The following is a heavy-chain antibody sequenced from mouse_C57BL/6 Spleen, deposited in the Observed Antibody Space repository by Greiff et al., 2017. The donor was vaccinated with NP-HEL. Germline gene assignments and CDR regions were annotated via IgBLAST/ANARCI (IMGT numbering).Heavy chain of an antibody. CDR1: GYTFTDYY. CDR2: IYPGSGNT. Sequence: QVQLQQSGAELVRPGASVKLSCKASGYTFTDYYINWVKQRPGQGLEWIARIYPGSGNTYYNEKFKGKATLTAEKSSSTAYMQLSSLTSEDSAVYFCARWTAQANYAMDYWGQGTSVTVSS. D-gene: IGHD3-2*02. CDR3: ARWTAQANYAMDY. J-gene: IGHJ4*01. V-gene: IGHV1-76*01.